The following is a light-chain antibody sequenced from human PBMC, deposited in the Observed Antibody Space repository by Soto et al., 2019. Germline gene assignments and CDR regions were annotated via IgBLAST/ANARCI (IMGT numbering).Light chain of an antibody. V-gene: IGLV2-18*02. CDR1: SSDVGSYNR. CDR2: EVS. CDR3: SSYTSSSTLYV. Sequence: QSALTQPPSVSGSPGQSVTISCTGTSSDVGSYNRVSWYQQPPGTAPKLMIYEVSNRPSGVPDRFSGSKSGNMASLTISGLQAEDEADYYCSSYTSSSTLYVFGTGTKLTVL. J-gene: IGLJ1*01.